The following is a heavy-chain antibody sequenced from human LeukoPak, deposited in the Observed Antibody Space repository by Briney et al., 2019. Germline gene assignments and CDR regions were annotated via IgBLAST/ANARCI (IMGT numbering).Heavy chain of an antibody. CDR3: ARGPYDSSGYRFDY. CDR2: IRGSGGST. Sequence: GGSLRLSCAASGFTVSSNAMSWVRQASGKGLEWVSAIRGSGGSTYYADSVKGRFTISRDNSKNTLYLQMNSLRAEDTAVYYCARGPYDSSGYRFDYWGQGTLVTVSS. D-gene: IGHD3-22*01. CDR1: GFTVSSNA. V-gene: IGHV3-23*01. J-gene: IGHJ4*02.